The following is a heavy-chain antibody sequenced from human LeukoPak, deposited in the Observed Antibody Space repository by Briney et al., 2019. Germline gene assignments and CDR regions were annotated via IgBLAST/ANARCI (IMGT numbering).Heavy chain of an antibody. Sequence: GGSLRLSCAASGFTFDDYGMSWVRQAPGKGLEWVSGMNWNGGSTGYADSVKGRFTISRDNAKNSLYLQMNSLRAEDTALYYCAREMARGYYGSGSYYNVPDYWGQGTLVTVSS. V-gene: IGHV3-20*04. CDR3: AREMARGYYGSGSYYNVPDY. D-gene: IGHD3-10*01. CDR1: GFTFDDYG. J-gene: IGHJ4*02. CDR2: MNWNGGST.